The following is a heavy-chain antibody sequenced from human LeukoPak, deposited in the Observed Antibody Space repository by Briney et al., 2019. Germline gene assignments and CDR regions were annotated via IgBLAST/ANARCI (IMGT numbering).Heavy chain of an antibody. D-gene: IGHD2-15*01. CDR1: GFTFSSYE. CDR3: ARRYCSGGSCLDIPFDY. V-gene: IGHV3-48*03. J-gene: IGHJ4*02. CDR2: ISSSGSTI. Sequence: GGSLRLSCAASGFTFSSYEMNWVRQAPGKGLEWVSYISSSGSTIYYADSVKGRFTISRDNAKNSLYLQMNSLRAEDTAVYYCARRYCSGGSCLDIPFDYWGQGTLVTVSS.